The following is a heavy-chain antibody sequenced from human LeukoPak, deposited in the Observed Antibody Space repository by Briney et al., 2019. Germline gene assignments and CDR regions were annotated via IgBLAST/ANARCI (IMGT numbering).Heavy chain of an antibody. CDR1: GGTFSSYA. Sequence: SVKVSCKASGGTFSSYAISWVRQAPGQGLEWMGRIIPILGIANYAQKFQGRVTITADESTSTAYMELSSLRSEDTAVYYCARGVAERDWDTFWDYYYYMDVWGKGTTVTVSS. CDR2: IIPILGIA. D-gene: IGHD3-3*01. J-gene: IGHJ6*03. CDR3: ARGVAERDWDTFWDYYYYMDV. V-gene: IGHV1-69*04.